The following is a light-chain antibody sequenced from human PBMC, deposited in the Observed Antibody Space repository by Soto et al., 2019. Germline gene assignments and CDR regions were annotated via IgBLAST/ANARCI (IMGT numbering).Light chain of an antibody. V-gene: IGLV2-14*01. CDR2: GVK. J-gene: IGLJ1*01. CDR1: GRDIGAYDY. CDR3: SSYTTSYFYV. Sequence: QSVLTQPASVSGSPGQSITISCTGSGRDIGAYDYVSWYQQHPGKAPKLIIYGVKNRPSGVSNRFSASKSAFTASLTISGIQTENEADYYCSSYTTSYFYVFGPGTKRTV.